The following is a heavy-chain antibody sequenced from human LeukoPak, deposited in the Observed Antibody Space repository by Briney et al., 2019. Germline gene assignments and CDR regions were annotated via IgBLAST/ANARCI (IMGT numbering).Heavy chain of an antibody. CDR3: AKFTPRGSSDAFDI. D-gene: IGHD6-19*01. CDR2: IKQDRSET. Sequence: GGSLRLSCTASGFTFSSYWMSWVRQAPGKGLEWVANIKQDRSETYYVDSVEGRFPASRDNAESSLYLQMTSLRVEDTAVYYCAKFTPRGSSDAFDIWGQGTMVTVSS. V-gene: IGHV3-7*01. J-gene: IGHJ3*02. CDR1: GFTFSSYW.